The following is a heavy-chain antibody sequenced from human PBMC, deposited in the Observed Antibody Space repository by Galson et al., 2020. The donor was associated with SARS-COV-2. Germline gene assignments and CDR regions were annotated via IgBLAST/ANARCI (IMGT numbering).Heavy chain of an antibody. CDR1: GYTFGNNW. Sequence: GASLKISCQGSGYTFGNNWIGWVRQMPGKGLEWMGMISPADSDSTYSPSFEGQVTISVDKSISTAYLQWSSLKALDTAMYYCGRINVIRGDKVFDCWGQGTRVTVSS. J-gene: IGHJ4*02. CDR2: ISPADSDS. D-gene: IGHD3-10*01. CDR3: GRINVIRGDKVFDC. V-gene: IGHV5-51*01.